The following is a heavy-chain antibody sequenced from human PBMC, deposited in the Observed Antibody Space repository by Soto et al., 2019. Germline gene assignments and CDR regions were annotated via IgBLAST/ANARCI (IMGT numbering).Heavy chain of an antibody. CDR3: ARDRTNSDDWFPHIDY. J-gene: IGHJ4*02. CDR1: GFTFSIYS. V-gene: IGHV3-21*01. Sequence: EVQLVESGGGLVKPGGSLRLSCAASGFTFSIYSMNWVRQAPGKGLEWVSSISGASSYIYYADSVRGRFTISRDNAKNSLHLQMNSLRAEDTTVYYCARDRTNSDDWFPHIDYWGQGTLVTVSS. CDR2: ISGASSYI. D-gene: IGHD3-9*01.